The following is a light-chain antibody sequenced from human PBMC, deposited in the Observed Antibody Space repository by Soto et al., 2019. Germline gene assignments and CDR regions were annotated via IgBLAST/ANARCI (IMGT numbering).Light chain of an antibody. J-gene: IGKJ2*01. CDR2: GTF. Sequence: ESVLTQSPGTLSLSPGETATLSCRASQSVSSNDLAWYQQKPGQAPRLLIYGTFNRATGIPDRFSGSGSGTDFTLPISRLEPEDCAVYYCQPYSDPHRYTFGQGTKLEIK. CDR1: QSVSSND. V-gene: IGKV3-20*01. CDR3: QPYSDPHRYT.